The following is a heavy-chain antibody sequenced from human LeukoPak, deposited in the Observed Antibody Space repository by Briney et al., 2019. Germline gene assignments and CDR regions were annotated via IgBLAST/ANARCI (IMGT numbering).Heavy chain of an antibody. CDR3: ARVVESNWFDP. D-gene: IGHD6-6*01. CDR1: GGSISSGGYY. CDR2: INHSGST. Sequence: SETLSLTCTVSGGSISSGGYYWSWIRQHPGKGLEWIGEINHSGSTNYNPSLKSRVTISVDTSKNQFSLKLSSVTAADTAVYYCARVVESNWFDPWGQGTLVTVSS. J-gene: IGHJ5*02. V-gene: IGHV4-39*07.